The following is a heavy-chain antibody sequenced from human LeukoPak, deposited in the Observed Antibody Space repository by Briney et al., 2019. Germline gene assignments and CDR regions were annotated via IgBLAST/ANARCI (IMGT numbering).Heavy chain of an antibody. Sequence: PSETLSLTCTVSGYSISSGSYWGWIRQPPGKGLEWVGSIYHSGSTYHNPSLKSRVTISVDTSKNQFSLKLRSVTAADTAVYYCARGLYCTNGVCPYYFDYWGQGTLVTVSS. D-gene: IGHD2-8*01. V-gene: IGHV4-38-2*02. CDR2: IYHSGST. J-gene: IGHJ4*02. CDR1: GYSISSGSY. CDR3: ARGLYCTNGVCPYYFDY.